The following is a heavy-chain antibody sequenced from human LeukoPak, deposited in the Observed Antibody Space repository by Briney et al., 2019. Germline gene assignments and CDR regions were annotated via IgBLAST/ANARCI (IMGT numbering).Heavy chain of an antibody. V-gene: IGHV4-59*01. CDR3: VRGPYGASISKWFDP. CDR1: RGSISGYS. D-gene: IGHD4/OR15-4a*01. J-gene: IGHJ5*02. CDR2: IYYSGDT. Sequence: SETLSLTCTVSRGSISGYSWSWIRQSPGGGLEWIGYIYYSGDTAYNPSLRSRVTLSVDTSKNQFSLQLRSVTTADTAVYYCVRGPYGASISKWFDPWGQGTQVVVSP.